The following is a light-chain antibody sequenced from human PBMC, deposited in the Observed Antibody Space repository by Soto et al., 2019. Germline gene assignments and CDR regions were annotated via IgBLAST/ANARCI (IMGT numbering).Light chain of an antibody. Sequence: DIQMTQSPSTLSASVGDSVTITCRASQSIXSXLAWYQHNTGKAPKLLIYKASSLEGGVPSRFSGSGSGTEFTLTISSLQPDDFATYYCQQYNSYSRTLGQGTKVQIK. CDR1: QSIXSX. J-gene: IGKJ1*01. V-gene: IGKV1-5*03. CDR3: QQYNSYSRT. CDR2: KAS.